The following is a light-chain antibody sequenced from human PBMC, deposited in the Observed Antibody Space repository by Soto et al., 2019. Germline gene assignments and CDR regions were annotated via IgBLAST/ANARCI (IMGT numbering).Light chain of an antibody. CDR2: GAS. J-gene: IGKJ1*01. CDR3: QQYNSRPPWT. Sequence: EIVMTQSPAPLSVSPGERATLSCRASQSVGSNLAWYQQKPGQAPRLLMYGASTRATGIPARFSGSGSGAEFTLTISSLQSEDFAVYYCQQYNSRPPWTFGQGTKVEIK. CDR1: QSVGSN. V-gene: IGKV3-15*01.